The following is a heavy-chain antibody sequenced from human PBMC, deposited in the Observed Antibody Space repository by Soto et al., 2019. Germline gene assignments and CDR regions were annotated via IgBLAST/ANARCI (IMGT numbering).Heavy chain of an antibody. CDR2: VCESGTVT. J-gene: IGHJ4*02. CDR1: GINLSNHA. Sequence: GGSLRLSCVASGINLSNHAMTWVRQAQGQGMEWVSTVCESGTVTYYADPVKGRFTISRDNSRNTLYLQLNNLRAEDTAVDYCFARSSGTRGEDFWGPGALVTVSS. CDR3: FARSSGTRGEDF. D-gene: IGHD3-10*01. V-gene: IGHV3-23*01.